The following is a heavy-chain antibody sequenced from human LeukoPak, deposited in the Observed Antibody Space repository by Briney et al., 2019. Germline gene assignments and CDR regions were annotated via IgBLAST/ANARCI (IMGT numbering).Heavy chain of an antibody. V-gene: IGHV3-21*06. D-gene: IGHD3-10*02. J-gene: IGHJ6*04. Sequence: GGSLRLSCAASRFTFSSYSMNWVRQAPGKGLEWVSSISSSSYIYYADSVKGRFTISRDNAKNSLFLQMNSLRAEDTAVYYCAELGITMIGGVWGKGTTVTISS. CDR1: RFTFSSYS. CDR3: AELGITMIGGV. CDR2: ISSSSYI.